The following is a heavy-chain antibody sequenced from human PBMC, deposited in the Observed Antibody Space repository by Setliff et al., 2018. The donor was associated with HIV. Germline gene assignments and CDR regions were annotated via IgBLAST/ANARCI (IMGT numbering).Heavy chain of an antibody. J-gene: IGHJ4*02. CDR2: IKQDAGEI. V-gene: IGHV3-7*03. D-gene: IGHD5-18*01. Sequence: TGGSLRLSCAASGFTFSSYWMSWVRQAPGKGLEWVANIKQDAGEIYYVDSVKGRFTLSRDNARNSLYLQLNSLRAEDTALYYCARGLTHGYSYGYWDSWGRGTLVTV. CDR3: ARGLTHGYSYGYWDS. CDR1: GFTFSSYW.